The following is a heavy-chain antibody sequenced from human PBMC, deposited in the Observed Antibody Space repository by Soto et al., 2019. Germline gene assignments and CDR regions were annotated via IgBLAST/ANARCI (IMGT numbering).Heavy chain of an antibody. CDR1: GGSISSSNW. CDR2: IYHSGST. J-gene: IGHJ4*02. V-gene: IGHV4-4*02. Sequence: SETLSHTCAVSGGSISSSNWWSWVRDPRGKGLEWIGEIYHSGSTNYNPSLKSRVPISVDKSKNQFSLKLSSVTAADTAVYYCARSTNYYDSSGYYPFDYWGQGTLVTVS. CDR3: ARSTNYYDSSGYYPFDY. D-gene: IGHD3-22*01.